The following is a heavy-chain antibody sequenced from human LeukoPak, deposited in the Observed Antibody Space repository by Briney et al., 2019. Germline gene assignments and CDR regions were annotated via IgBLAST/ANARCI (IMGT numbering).Heavy chain of an antibody. Sequence: ASVKVSCKASGGTSNSHAISWVRQAPGQGLEWMGRIIPNLGTTNRAQNFQDRVTLTADKSTNTAYMELTSLTSDDTAVYYCATTNDGGGYQWGDFFDFWGQGALVTVSS. D-gene: IGHD3-22*01. CDR1: GGTSNSHA. CDR2: IIPNLGTT. CDR3: ATTNDGGGYQWGDFFDF. V-gene: IGHV1-69*04. J-gene: IGHJ4*02.